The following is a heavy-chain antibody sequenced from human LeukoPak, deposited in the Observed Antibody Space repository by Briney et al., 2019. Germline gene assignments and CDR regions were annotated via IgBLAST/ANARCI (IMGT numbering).Heavy chain of an antibody. J-gene: IGHJ4*02. CDR1: GFTYSRYW. CDR3: ARDQTMPLYPFDILTGSFLVY. D-gene: IGHD3-9*01. CDR2: IKGDESYT. V-gene: IGHV3-74*01. Sequence: GGSLRLSCAASGFTYSRYWMHWVRQVPGKGLVWVARIKGDESYTFYADSVKGRFTISRDNSENTLYLQMNSLRAEDTAVYYCARDQTMPLYPFDILTGSFLVYWGQGTLVSVSS.